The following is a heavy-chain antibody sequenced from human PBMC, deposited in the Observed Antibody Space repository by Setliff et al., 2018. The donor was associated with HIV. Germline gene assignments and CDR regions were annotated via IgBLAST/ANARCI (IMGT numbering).Heavy chain of an antibody. J-gene: IGHJ4*02. Sequence: PGGSLRLSCAASGFTFNNNGMSWVRQAPGKGLEWVSGITSNGGRTGYADSVKGRFTISRDNAKNSLYLQMNSLRAEDTALYYCAREPYYDILTGYLDYCGQGALVTVSS. V-gene: IGHV3-20*04. CDR2: ITSNGGRT. CDR1: GFTFNNNG. CDR3: AREPYYDILTGYLDY. D-gene: IGHD3-9*01.